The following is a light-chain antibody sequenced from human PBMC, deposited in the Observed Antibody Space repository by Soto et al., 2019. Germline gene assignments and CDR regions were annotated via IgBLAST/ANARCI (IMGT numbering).Light chain of an antibody. CDR1: QSVSSN. CDR3: QQYNNWPPT. CDR2: GAS. J-gene: IGKJ1*01. V-gene: IGKV3-15*01. Sequence: EIVMTQSPATLSVSPGERATLSCRASQSVSSNFAWYQQKPGQSPRLLINGASTRATGIPARFSGSGSGTEFTLTISNLQSEDFAVYYCQQYNNWPPTFGQGTKVEFK.